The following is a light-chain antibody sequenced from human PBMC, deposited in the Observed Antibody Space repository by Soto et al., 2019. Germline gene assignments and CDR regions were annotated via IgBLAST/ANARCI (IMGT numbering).Light chain of an antibody. V-gene: IGLV2-23*01. J-gene: IGLJ1*01. CDR3: CSYAGSSTYV. CDR2: EGS. CDR1: SSDVGSYNL. Sequence: QSVLTQPASVSGSPGQSITISCTGTSSDVGSYNLVSWYPQHPGKAPKLMIYEGSKRSSGVSNRFSGSKHGNTASLTISGLQAEDEADYYCCSYAGSSTYVFGTGTKVTVL.